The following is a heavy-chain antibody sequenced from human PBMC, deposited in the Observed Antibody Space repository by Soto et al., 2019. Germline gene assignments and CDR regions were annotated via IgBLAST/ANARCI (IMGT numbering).Heavy chain of an antibody. CDR3: ARWKLSSMDV. V-gene: IGHV1-8*02. CDR1: GYTFTGYY. CDR2: MNPNSGNT. J-gene: IGHJ6*02. Sequence: ASVNVSCTASGYTFTGYYMHWVRQAPGQGLEWMGWMNPNSGNTGYAQKFQGRVTMTRNTSISTAYMELSSLRSEDTAVYYCARWKLSSMDVWGQGTTVNVSS. D-gene: IGHD1-1*01.